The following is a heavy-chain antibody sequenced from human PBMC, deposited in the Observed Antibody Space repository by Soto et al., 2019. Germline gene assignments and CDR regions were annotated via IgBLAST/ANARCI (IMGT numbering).Heavy chain of an antibody. Sequence: SETLSLTCTVSGGSISGSSYYWAWLRQSPGKGLEWIASIYYSGSTYYSPSFKSRVTISVDTTKNQFSLKMNSMTAADTAVYYCARWDFGFICLSTACCAPFDYWARGTLDTVSA. D-gene: IGHD2-2*01. J-gene: IGHJ4*02. CDR3: ARWDFGFICLSTACCAPFDY. V-gene: IGHV4-39*01. CDR2: IYYSGST. CDR1: GGSISGSSYY.